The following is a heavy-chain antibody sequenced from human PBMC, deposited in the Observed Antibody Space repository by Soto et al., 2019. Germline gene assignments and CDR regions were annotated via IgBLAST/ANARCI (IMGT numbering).Heavy chain of an antibody. CDR3: ARVPGP. CDR1: GDSIISRVYY. V-gene: IGHV4-39*07. CDR2: IYYSGST. Sequence: SETLSLTCTASGDSIISRVYYWGWIRQPPGKGLEWIGSIYYSGSTYYNPSLKSRVTISVDRSKNQFSLKLSSVTAADTAVYYCARVPGPWGQGTLVTVS. J-gene: IGHJ5*02.